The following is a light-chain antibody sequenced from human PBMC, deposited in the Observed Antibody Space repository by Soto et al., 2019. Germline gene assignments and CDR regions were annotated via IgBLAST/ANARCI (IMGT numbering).Light chain of an antibody. V-gene: IGKV3-20*01. CDR2: GAS. CDR3: HQYASWT. Sequence: EIVLTQSPGTLSLSPGERATLSCRASQSFNSIYLAWYPQKPRHATRLLIYGASSRATGIPDSFSGSGSGTDFPLTISRLEPEDFAVYYCHQYASWTFGQGTKVDIK. CDR1: QSFNSIY. J-gene: IGKJ1*01.